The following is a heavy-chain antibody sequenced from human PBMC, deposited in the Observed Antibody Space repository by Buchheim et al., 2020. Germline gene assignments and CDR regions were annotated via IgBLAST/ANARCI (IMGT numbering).Heavy chain of an antibody. J-gene: IGHJ6*02. CDR1: GFTFSNSW. V-gene: IGHV3-74*01. CDR3: ARDWSYAMDV. Sequence: EVQLVESGGGLVQPGGSLRLSCVASGFTFSNSWMHWVRQAPGKGLVWVSHINSDESRRTYADSVKGRFTISRDNAKNTVFPHMNSLRAEDTAVYYCARDWSYAMDVWGQGTT. CDR2: INSDESRR.